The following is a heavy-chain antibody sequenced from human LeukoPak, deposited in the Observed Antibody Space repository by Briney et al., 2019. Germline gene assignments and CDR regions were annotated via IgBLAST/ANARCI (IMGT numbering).Heavy chain of an antibody. Sequence: GRSLRLSCAASGFTFSSYGMHWVRQAPGKGLEWVAVIPYDGSNKYYADSVKGRFTISRDNSKNTLYLQMNSLRAEDTAVYYCANKGLLWFGDPPAFDIWGQGTMVTVSS. D-gene: IGHD3-10*01. CDR3: ANKGLLWFGDPPAFDI. V-gene: IGHV3-30*18. CDR1: GFTFSSYG. J-gene: IGHJ3*02. CDR2: IPYDGSNK.